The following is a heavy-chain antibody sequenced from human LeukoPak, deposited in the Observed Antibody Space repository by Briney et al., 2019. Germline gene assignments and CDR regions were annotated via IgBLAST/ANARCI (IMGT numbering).Heavy chain of an antibody. J-gene: IGHJ4*02. CDR1: GFSFSTCA. CDR2: ISGGGDGA. CDR3: AKRTRGYSYGTLDY. V-gene: IGHV3-23*01. Sequence: PGGSLRLSCAASGFSFSTCAMNWVRQAPGKGLEWVSTISGGGDGALYADSVKGRFTISRDNSKNTLFLQMNSLRAEDTAEYYCAKRTRGYSYGTLDYWGQGTLVTVSS. D-gene: IGHD5-18*01.